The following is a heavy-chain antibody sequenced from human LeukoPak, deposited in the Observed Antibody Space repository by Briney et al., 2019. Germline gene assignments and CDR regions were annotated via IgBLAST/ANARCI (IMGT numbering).Heavy chain of an antibody. V-gene: IGHV4-59*08. CDR2: VYYSGST. CDR3: ARLQRRYSPFDP. D-gene: IGHD2-15*01. J-gene: IGHJ5*02. Sequence: SETLSLTCTVSGGSISGYFWSWGRQPPGKGLEWIADVYYSGSTNYNPSLKSRVAISVDTSKNQFSLRLRSVTAADTAVYYCARLQRRYSPFDPWGQGILVTVSS. CDR1: GGSISGYF.